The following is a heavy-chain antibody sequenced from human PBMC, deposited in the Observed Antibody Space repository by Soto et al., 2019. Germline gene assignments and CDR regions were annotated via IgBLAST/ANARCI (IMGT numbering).Heavy chain of an antibody. CDR3: AKYGYGSGSYDY. CDR1: GFTFSSYA. D-gene: IGHD3-10*01. J-gene: IGHJ4*02. Sequence: EVQLLESGGGLVQPGGSLRLSCAASGFTFSSYAMSWVRQAPGKGLEGVSAISGSGGSTYYADSGKGRFTISRDNSKNTLYLQMTRLRAEDTAVYYCAKYGYGSGSYDYWGQGTLVTVSS. CDR2: ISGSGGST. V-gene: IGHV3-23*01.